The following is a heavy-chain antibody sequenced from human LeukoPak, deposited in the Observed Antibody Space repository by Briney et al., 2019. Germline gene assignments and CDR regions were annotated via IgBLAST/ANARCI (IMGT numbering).Heavy chain of an antibody. Sequence: SETLSLTCAVYGGSFSGYYWSWIRQPPGKGLEWIGEINHSGSTNYNPSLKSRVTISVDTSKNQFSLKLSSVTAADTAVYYCARGRSRYFDWLLRYYYGMDVWGQGTTVTVSS. CDR1: GGSFSGYY. CDR3: ARGRSRYFDWLLRYYYGMDV. CDR2: INHSGST. D-gene: IGHD3-9*01. V-gene: IGHV4-34*01. J-gene: IGHJ6*02.